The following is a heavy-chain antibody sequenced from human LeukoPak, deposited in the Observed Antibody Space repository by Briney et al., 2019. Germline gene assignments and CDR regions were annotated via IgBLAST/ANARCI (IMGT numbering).Heavy chain of an antibody. D-gene: IGHD3-3*01. CDR2: ISDDGKKK. V-gene: IGHV3-30*03. J-gene: IGHJ3*01. CDR3: ARDRSGYANDAFDF. Sequence: PGRSLRLSCAASGFTFTSYGMHWVRQAPGKGLEWVALISDDGKKKVYADPVKGRFTISRDNSKNTMFLQMNSLRAEDTAVYHCARDRSGYANDAFDFWGQGTMVTVSS. CDR1: GFTFTSYG.